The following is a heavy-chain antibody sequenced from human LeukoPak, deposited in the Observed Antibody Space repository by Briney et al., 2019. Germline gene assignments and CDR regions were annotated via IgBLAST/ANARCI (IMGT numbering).Heavy chain of an antibody. Sequence: GGSLRLSCAASGFTFSSYGMHWVRQAPGKGLEWVAVMSFDGSHTYYADSVKGRFTISGDNSKNTLYLQMNSLRAEDTAVYYCARRAGAYSHPYDYWGQGTLVTVSS. J-gene: IGHJ4*02. CDR1: GFTFSSYG. CDR2: MSFDGSHT. CDR3: ARRAGAYSHPYDY. V-gene: IGHV3-30*03. D-gene: IGHD4/OR15-4a*01.